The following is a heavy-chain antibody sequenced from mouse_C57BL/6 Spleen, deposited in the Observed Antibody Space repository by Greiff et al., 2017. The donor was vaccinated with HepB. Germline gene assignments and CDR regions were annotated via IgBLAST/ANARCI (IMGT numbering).Heavy chain of an antibody. J-gene: IGHJ4*01. CDR3: ARELGGAMDY. D-gene: IGHD3-3*01. CDR2: IDPSDSYT. V-gene: IGHV1-50*01. CDR1: GYTFTSYW. Sequence: QVQLQQPGAELVKPGASVKLSCKASGYTFTSYWMQWVKQRPGQGLEWIGEIDPSDSYTNYNQKFKGKATLTVDTSSSTAYMQLSSLTSEDSAVYYCARELGGAMDYWGQGTTVTVSS.